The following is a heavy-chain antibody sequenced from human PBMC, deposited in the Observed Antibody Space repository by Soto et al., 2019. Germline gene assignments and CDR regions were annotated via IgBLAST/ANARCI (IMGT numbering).Heavy chain of an antibody. CDR1: GCHFSSYG. V-gene: IGHV3-23*01. CDR3: ARDYYDFWGGFPPTIVLPP. CDR2: ISSHGDTT. Sequence: SQRRSGDASGCHFSSYGMNRVRQAQGKGLELVSSISSHGDTTYYAESVRGRFTISRDNSKNTLFLQMNSLRAGDTAVYFCARDYYDFWGGFPPTIVLPPWGKGTLVTV. J-gene: IGHJ5*02. D-gene: IGHD3-3*01.